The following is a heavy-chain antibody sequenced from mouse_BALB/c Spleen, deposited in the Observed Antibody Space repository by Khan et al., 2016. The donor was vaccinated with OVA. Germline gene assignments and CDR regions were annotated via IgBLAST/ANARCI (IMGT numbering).Heavy chain of an antibody. CDR3: ARGGYGGFAY. D-gene: IGHD2-14*01. J-gene: IGHJ3*01. CDR1: GYTFTSYD. Sequence: VKLLESGAELVKPGASVKLSCKASGYTFTSYDINWVRQRPEQGLEWIGWMFPGDGSTKYNENFKGKATLTTDKYSSTAYMQLSRLTSEDSGAYFCARGGYGGFAYWGQGTLVTVSA. CDR2: MFPGDGST. V-gene: IGHV1-85*01.